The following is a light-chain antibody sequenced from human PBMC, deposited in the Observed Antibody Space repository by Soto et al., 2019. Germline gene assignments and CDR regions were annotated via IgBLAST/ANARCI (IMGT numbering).Light chain of an antibody. CDR1: QRVSSSY. CDR2: GSS. CDR3: QKYCSAPSYT. J-gene: IGKJ2*01. V-gene: IGKV3-20*01. Sequence: EIGLTQSTGTLSLSPGERATLSCRASQRVSSSYLAWYQQKPGQAPRLLIYGSSSRATGIPNRFSGSGSLTDFTLTIILLEPEDFAVYYCQKYCSAPSYTFGQGTKLESK.